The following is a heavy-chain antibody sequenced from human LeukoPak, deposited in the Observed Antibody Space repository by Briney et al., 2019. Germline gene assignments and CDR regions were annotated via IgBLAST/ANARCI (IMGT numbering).Heavy chain of an antibody. D-gene: IGHD6-19*01. V-gene: IGHV4-34*01. CDR3: ARGSRGWYGSSLDHYYYYYMDV. J-gene: IGHJ6*03. Sequence: SETLSLTCAVYGGSFSGYYWSWIRQPPGKGLEWIGEINHSGSTNYNPSLKSRVTISVDTSKNQFSLKLSSVTAADTAVYYCARGSRGWYGSSLDHYYYYYMDVWGKGTTVTVSS. CDR1: GGSFSGYY. CDR2: INHSGST.